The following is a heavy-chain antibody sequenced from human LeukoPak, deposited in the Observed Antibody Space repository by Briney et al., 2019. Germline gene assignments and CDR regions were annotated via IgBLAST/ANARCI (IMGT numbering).Heavy chain of an antibody. CDR1: GFSVRSKY. Sequence: GGSLRLSCAASGFSVRSKYVSWVRQAPGQGLEWVAVISYDGSNKYYADSVKGRFTISRDNSKNTLYLQMSSLRAEDTAVYYCARAGYCSGGSCYGSDYWGQGTLVSVSS. CDR2: ISYDGSNK. J-gene: IGHJ4*02. V-gene: IGHV3-30*03. D-gene: IGHD2-15*01. CDR3: ARAGYCSGGSCYGSDY.